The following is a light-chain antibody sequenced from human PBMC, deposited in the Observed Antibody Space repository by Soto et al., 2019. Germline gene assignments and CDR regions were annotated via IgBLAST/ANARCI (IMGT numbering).Light chain of an antibody. CDR3: QSYDSSLSGWV. Sequence: QSVLTQPPSVSGAPGQRVTISCTGSSSNIGAGYDVHWYQQLPGTAPKLLIYGNINRPSGVPDRFSGSKSGTSASRAITGLRAEDEADYYCQSYDSSLSGWVFGGGTKLTVL. J-gene: IGLJ3*02. CDR1: SSNIGAGYD. V-gene: IGLV1-40*01. CDR2: GNI.